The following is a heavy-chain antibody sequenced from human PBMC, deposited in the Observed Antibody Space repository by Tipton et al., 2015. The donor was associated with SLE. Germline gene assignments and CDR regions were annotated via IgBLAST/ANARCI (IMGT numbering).Heavy chain of an antibody. Sequence: TLSLTCTVSGGSISESTYSWDWIRQAPGKGLEWIGSMYFSGNTYYNPFLRSRVTISADTSKNQFSLKLTSVTAADTATYYCARAFYYDYWSDYYNDKGQKTYYFDHWGQGALVTVSS. V-gene: IGHV4-39*07. CDR2: MYFSGNT. CDR1: GGSISESTYS. CDR3: ARAFYYDYWSDYYNDKGQKTYYFDH. J-gene: IGHJ4*02. D-gene: IGHD3-3*01.